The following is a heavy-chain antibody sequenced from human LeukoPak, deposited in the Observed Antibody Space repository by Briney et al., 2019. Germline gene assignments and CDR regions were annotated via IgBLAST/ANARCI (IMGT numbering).Heavy chain of an antibody. J-gene: IGHJ5*02. D-gene: IGHD3-22*01. CDR1: GFTFCSYG. CDR2: IWYDGSNK. Sequence: GRSLRLSCAASGFTFCSYGMHWVRQTPGKGLEWVADIWYDGSNKYYADSVKGRFTISRDNAKNTLYPQMNSLRAEDTAVYYCARDSVVVTHNWFDPWGQGTLVTVSS. CDR3: ARDSVVVTHNWFDP. V-gene: IGHV3-33*01.